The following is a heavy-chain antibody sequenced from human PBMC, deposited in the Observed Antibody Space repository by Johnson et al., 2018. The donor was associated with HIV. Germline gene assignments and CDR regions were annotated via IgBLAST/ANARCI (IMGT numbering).Heavy chain of an antibody. V-gene: IGHV3-23*01. CDR2: IGGSGTNT. J-gene: IGHJ3*02. CDR1: GFTFINYA. D-gene: IGHD2-2*01. CDR3: AKDPLVVPAATLDAFDI. Sequence: VLLLESGGGLVQPGGSLRLSCAASGFTFINYAMSWVRQAPGKGLEWVSSIGGSGTNTYYADSVKGRFTISRNNSKNTLYLQMHSLRAEDTAIYYCAKDPLVVPAATLDAFDIWGQGTMVTVSS.